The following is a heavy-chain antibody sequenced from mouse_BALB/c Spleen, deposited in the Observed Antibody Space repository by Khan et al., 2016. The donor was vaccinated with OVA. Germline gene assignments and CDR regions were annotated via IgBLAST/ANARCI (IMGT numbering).Heavy chain of an antibody. J-gene: IGHJ3*01. CDR2: ISSGGSYT. CDR1: GFTFSTYG. Sequence: EVELVESGGDLVKPGGSLKLSCATSGFTFSTYGMSWVRQTPDKRLEWVAAISSGGSYTYYPGSVKGRFTISSDNANNTLYLQMSSLKSEDTAIYYCTRIAYYYNSEGFAYWGQGTLVTVSA. CDR3: TRIAYYYNSEGFAY. D-gene: IGHD1-1*01. V-gene: IGHV5-6*01.